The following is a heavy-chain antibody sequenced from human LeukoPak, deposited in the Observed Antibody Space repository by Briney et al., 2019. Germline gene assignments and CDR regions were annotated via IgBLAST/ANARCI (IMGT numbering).Heavy chain of an antibody. CDR2: ISPSATTI. CDR3: AREGYSGNYGGFDL. D-gene: IGHD1-26*01. V-gene: IGHV3-48*03. CDR1: GFTFSSFE. Sequence: GSLRLSCAASGFTFSSFEMHWVRQAPGKGLEWVSYISPSATTIYYADSVKGRFTISRDNAKNSLYLQMNSLRAEDTAVYYCAREGYSGNYGGFDLWGRGTLVTVSS. J-gene: IGHJ2*01.